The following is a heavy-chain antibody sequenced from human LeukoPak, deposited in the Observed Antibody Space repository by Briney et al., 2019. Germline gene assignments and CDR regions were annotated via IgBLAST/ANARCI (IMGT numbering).Heavy chain of an antibody. CDR1: GGSISSYY. J-gene: IGHJ6*02. CDR3: ARAFTVTTPNYYYYYGMDV. CDR2: IYYSGST. Sequence: SETLSLTCTVSGGSISSYYWSWIRHPPGKGLEWIGYIYYSGSTNYNPSLKSRVTISVDTSKNQFSLKLSSVTAADTAVYYCARAFTVTTPNYYYYYGMDVWGQGTTVTVSS. D-gene: IGHD4-4*01. V-gene: IGHV4-59*01.